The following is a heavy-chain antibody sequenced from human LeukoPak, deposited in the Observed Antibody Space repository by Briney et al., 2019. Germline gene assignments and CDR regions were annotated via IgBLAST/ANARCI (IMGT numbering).Heavy chain of an antibody. CDR2: IRPDGRET. V-gene: IGHV3-7*01. CDR1: GFTFSNYR. CDR3: ATGGDLGGLGSLRN. Sequence: PGGSLRLSCAASGFTFSNYRMNWVRQAPGKGLEWVSFIRPDGRETNYADSVKGRFTISRDNAKNSLYLQMNNLRVEDTAVYYFATGGDLGGLGSLRNWSQGTLVTVSS. J-gene: IGHJ4*02. D-gene: IGHD3-16*01.